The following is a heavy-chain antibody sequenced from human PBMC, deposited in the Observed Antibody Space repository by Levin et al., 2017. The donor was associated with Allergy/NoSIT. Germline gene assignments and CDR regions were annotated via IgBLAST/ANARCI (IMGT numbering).Heavy chain of an antibody. Sequence: GESLKISCAASGFTFSSYGMHWVRQAPGKGLEWVAFIGYDGSNEYFADSVKGRFTLSRDNSKNTLYLQMNSLRAEDTAVYHCARDSGLYCGRYCYPEYWGQGALVTVSS. J-gene: IGHJ4*02. CDR2: IGYDGSNE. CDR3: ARDSGLYCGRYCYPEY. V-gene: IGHV3-30*02. CDR1: GFTFSSYG. D-gene: IGHD2-21*01.